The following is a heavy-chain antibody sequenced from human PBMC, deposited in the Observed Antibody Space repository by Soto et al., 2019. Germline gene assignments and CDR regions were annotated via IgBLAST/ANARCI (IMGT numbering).Heavy chain of an antibody. Sequence: SETLSLTCAVYGGSFSGYYWCWIRQPPGKGLGWIGEINHSGSTNYNPSLKSRVTISVDTSKNQFSLKLSSVTAADTAVYYCATMDSSGYYSNYWGQGTLGTVSS. D-gene: IGHD3-22*01. V-gene: IGHV4-34*01. CDR3: ATMDSSGYYSNY. CDR2: INHSGST. J-gene: IGHJ4*02. CDR1: GGSFSGYY.